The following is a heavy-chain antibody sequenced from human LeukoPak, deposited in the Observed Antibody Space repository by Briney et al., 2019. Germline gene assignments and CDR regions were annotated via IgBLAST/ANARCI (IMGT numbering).Heavy chain of an antibody. CDR2: ISPSNGNT. Sequence: GASVKVSCKGYGYTYITHGISWVRQAPGQGLEWMAWISPSNGNTKLAEKVQGRVTVTTDTSTSTAYRELRRLTSDDTAIYYCARGALRRDDFWSGTNFDLWGRGTLVIVSS. J-gene: IGHJ2*01. V-gene: IGHV1-18*01. D-gene: IGHD3-3*01. CDR3: ARGALRRDDFWSGTNFDL. CDR1: GYTYITHG.